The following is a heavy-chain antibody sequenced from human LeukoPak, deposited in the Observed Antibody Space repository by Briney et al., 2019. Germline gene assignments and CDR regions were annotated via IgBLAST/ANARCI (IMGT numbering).Heavy chain of an antibody. D-gene: IGHD2-2*01. CDR3: AKSSGYCSSTSCYPPDY. Sequence: GGSLRLSCAASGFSVSSNYMSWVRQAPGKGLEWVSVIYSGGSTYYADSVKGRFTISRDNSKNTLYLQMNSLRAEDTGVYYCAKSSGYCSSTSCYPPDYWGQGTLVTVSS. CDR2: IYSGGST. V-gene: IGHV3-53*01. CDR1: GFSVSSNY. J-gene: IGHJ4*02.